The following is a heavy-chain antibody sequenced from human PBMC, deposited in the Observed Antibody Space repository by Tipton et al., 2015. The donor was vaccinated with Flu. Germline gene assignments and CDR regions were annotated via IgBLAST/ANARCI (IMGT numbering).Heavy chain of an antibody. V-gene: IGHV1-2*04. Sequence: QSGAEVKKPGASVKVSCKASGYTFTGYYMHWVRQAPGQGLEWMGWINPNSGGTNYAQKFQGWVTMTRDTSISTAYMELSRLRSDDTAVYYCASPMGYCSSTSCPFDYWGQGTLVTVSS. CDR3: ASPMGYCSSTSCPFDY. J-gene: IGHJ4*02. CDR2: INPNSGGT. CDR1: GYTFTGYY. D-gene: IGHD2-2*01.